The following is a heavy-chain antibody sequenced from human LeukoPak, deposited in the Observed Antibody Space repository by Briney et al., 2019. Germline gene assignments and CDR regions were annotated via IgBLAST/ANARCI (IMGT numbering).Heavy chain of an antibody. J-gene: IGHJ2*01. CDR2: IYSGGST. V-gene: IGHV3-53*04. CDR1: GFTFSSYA. Sequence: RPGGSLRLSCAAYGFTFSSYAMSWVRQAPGKGLEWVSVIYSGGSTYYADSVKGRFTISRHNSKNTLYLQMNSLRAEDTAVYYCARGPPSGLGYFDLWGRGTLVTVSS. D-gene: IGHD3/OR15-3a*01. CDR3: ARGPPSGLGYFDL.